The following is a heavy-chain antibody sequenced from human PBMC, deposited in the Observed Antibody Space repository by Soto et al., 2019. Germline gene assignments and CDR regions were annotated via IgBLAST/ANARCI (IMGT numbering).Heavy chain of an antibody. V-gene: IGHV1-3*01. CDR1: VYTFTAHS. CDR3: AREPADGVPGDY. Sequence: VQLVQSGTEVKEPGASVRVSCKASVYTFTAHSLHWACQAPGQGLEWMGWIIVSHDWPRYAPQFQGRLTFETDTIGTTSDMHLTRLTPDDTAVYFCAREPADGVPGDYWGQGTPVVVSS. D-gene: IGHD2-8*01. CDR2: IIVSHDWP. J-gene: IGHJ4*02.